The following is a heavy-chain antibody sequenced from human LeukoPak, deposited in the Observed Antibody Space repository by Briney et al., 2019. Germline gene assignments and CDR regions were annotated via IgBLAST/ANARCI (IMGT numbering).Heavy chain of an antibody. CDR3: ARGFLGGNPWDYGMDV. D-gene: IGHD4-23*01. CDR1: GFTFSSYG. V-gene: IGHV3-30*02. Sequence: GGSLRLSCAASGFTFSSYGMHWVRQAPGKGLEWVAFIRYDGSNKYYADSVKGRFTMSRDNSKNTLYLQINSLRAEDTAVYYCARGFLGGNPWDYGMDVWGQGTRVTVSS. J-gene: IGHJ6*02. CDR2: IRYDGSNK.